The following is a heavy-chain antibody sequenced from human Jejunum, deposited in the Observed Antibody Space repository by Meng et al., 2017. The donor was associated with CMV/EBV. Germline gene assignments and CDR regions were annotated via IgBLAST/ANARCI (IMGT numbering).Heavy chain of an antibody. Sequence: SGYTFTNYGIPWVRQAPGQGLEWMGWISAYNGNTNYAQKLQGRVTMTTDTSTSTAYMELRSLRSDDTAVYYCASGVGYGRDAFDIWGQGTMVTVSS. CDR3: ASGVGYGRDAFDI. CDR1: GYTFTNYG. V-gene: IGHV1-18*01. D-gene: IGHD2-15*01. J-gene: IGHJ3*02. CDR2: ISAYNGNT.